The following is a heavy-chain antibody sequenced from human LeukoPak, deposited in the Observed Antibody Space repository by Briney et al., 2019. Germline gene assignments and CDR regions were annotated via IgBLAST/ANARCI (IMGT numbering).Heavy chain of an antibody. V-gene: IGHV4-4*07. CDR1: GGSINNYY. Sequence: SETLSLTCSVSGGSINNYYWSWIRQPAGKGPEWIGRICTSGSTNYNPSLKSRVTISVDTSKNQFSLKLSSVTAADTAVYYCARGQDSSGYYGGFHYFDYWGQGTLVTVSS. D-gene: IGHD3-22*01. CDR2: ICTSGST. J-gene: IGHJ4*02. CDR3: ARGQDSSGYYGGFHYFDY.